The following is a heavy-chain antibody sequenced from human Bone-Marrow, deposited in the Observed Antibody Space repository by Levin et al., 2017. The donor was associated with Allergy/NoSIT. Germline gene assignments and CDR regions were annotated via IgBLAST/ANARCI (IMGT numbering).Heavy chain of an antibody. CDR3: ASATQRFLEWLLLFDY. D-gene: IGHD3-3*01. Sequence: GGSLRLSCAASGFTFSSYAMHWVRQAPGKGLEWVAVISYDGSNKYYADSVKGRFTISRDNSKNTLYLQMNSLRAEDTAVYYCASATQRFLEWLLLFDYWGQGTLVTVSS. V-gene: IGHV3-30*04. CDR2: ISYDGSNK. J-gene: IGHJ4*02. CDR1: GFTFSSYA.